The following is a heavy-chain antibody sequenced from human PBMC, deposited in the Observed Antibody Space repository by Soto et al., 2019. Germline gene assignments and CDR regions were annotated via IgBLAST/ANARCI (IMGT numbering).Heavy chain of an antibody. D-gene: IGHD2-15*01. CDR1: GFTFSSYG. CDR3: AKEGGVVVVRYYFDY. V-gene: IGHV3-30*18. CDR2: ISYDGSNK. Sequence: QVQLVESGGGVVQPGRSLRLSCAASGFTFSSYGMHWVRQAPGKGLEWVAVISYDGSNKYYADSVKGRFTISRDNSKNTLYLQMNSLRADDTAVYYCAKEGGVVVVRYYFDYWGQGTLVTVSS. J-gene: IGHJ4*02.